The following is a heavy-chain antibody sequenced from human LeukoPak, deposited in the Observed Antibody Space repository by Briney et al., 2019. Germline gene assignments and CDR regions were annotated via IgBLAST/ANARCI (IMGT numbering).Heavy chain of an antibody. J-gene: IGHJ3*02. V-gene: IGHV1-69*13. Sequence: ASVKVSCKASGGTFSSYAISWVRQAPGQGLEWMGGIIPIFGTANYAQKFQGRVTITADESTSTAYMELSSLRSEDTAVYYCARVEDIRYYYGSGRPGAFDIWGQGTMVTVSS. D-gene: IGHD3-10*01. CDR3: ARVEDIRYYYGSGRPGAFDI. CDR1: GGTFSSYA. CDR2: IIPIFGTA.